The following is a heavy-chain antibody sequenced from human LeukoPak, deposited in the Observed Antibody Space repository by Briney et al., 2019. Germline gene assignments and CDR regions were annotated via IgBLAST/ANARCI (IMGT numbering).Heavy chain of an antibody. V-gene: IGHV3-7*01. CDR3: GRDPHFGSLDI. CDR2: INRGGGHK. CDR1: GFSFSNSG. Sequence: GGSLRLSCEASGFSFSNSGMAWVRQAPGSGLEWVADINRGGGHKYYVDSVRGRFTISRDNAKNSLHLQMNSLRAEDAAIYYWGRDPHFGSLDIWGQGTVVTVSS. J-gene: IGHJ3*02. D-gene: IGHD3-10*01.